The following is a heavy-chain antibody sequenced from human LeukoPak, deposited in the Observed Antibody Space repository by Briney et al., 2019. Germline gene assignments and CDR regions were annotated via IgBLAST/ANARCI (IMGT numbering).Heavy chain of an antibody. CDR2: INSDGTTT. J-gene: IGHJ5*02. CDR1: AFNFTAYW. CDR3: AGSNGGYGP. D-gene: IGHD5-12*01. Sequence: GGSLRLSCASSAFNFTAYWMHWVRQDPRQGLLWVARINSDGTTTNYADSVKGRFTISRDNAKNTLFLQMNSLRAEDTAVYFFAGSNGGYGPWGQGTLVTVSS. V-gene: IGHV3-74*01.